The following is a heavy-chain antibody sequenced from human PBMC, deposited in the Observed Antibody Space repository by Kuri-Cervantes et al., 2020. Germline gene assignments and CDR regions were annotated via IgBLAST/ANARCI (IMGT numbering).Heavy chain of an antibody. D-gene: IGHD3-16*02. CDR1: GFTFSIYG. CDR2: IWYDGSNK. Sequence: GGSLRLTCAASGFTFSIYGMHWVRQAPGKGLEWVAVIWYDGSNKYYADSVKGRFTISRENSKNTLYLQMNSLRAEDTAVYYCARGTVWGSYRTDLDYWGQGTLVTVSS. CDR3: ARGTVWGSYRTDLDY. J-gene: IGHJ4*02. V-gene: IGHV3-33*01.